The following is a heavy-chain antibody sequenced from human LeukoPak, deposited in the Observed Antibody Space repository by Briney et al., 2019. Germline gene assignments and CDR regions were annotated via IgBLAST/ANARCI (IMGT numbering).Heavy chain of an antibody. V-gene: IGHV3-11*01. J-gene: IGHJ3*02. CDR2: ISSSGSTI. Sequence: PGGSLRLSCAASGFTFTTFAMSWVRQAPGKGLEWVSYISSSGSTIYYADSVKGRFTISRDNAKNSLYLQMNSLRAEDTAVYYCARDSGGDFSNGAFDIWGQGTMVTVSS. D-gene: IGHD4-11*01. CDR3: ARDSGGDFSNGAFDI. CDR1: GFTFTTFA.